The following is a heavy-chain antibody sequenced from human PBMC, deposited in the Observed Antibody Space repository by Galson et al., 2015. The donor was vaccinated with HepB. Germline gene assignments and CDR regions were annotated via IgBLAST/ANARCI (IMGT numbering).Heavy chain of an antibody. D-gene: IGHD6-19*01. J-gene: IGHJ4*02. CDR1: GFTFSSYW. Sequence: LRLSCAASGFTFSSYWMSWVRQAPGKGLEWVANIKQDGNEKYYVDSVKGRFTISRDSAKNSLFLQMNSLRAEDTAVYYCARERHSSSRSLYDFDYWGQGTLVTVSS. CDR2: IKQDGNEK. CDR3: ARERHSSSRSLYDFDY. V-gene: IGHV3-7*01.